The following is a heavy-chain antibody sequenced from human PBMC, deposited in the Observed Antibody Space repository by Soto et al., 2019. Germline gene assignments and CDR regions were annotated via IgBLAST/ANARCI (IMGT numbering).Heavy chain of an antibody. CDR1: GFTFSSYA. CDR2: ISGSGGGT. J-gene: IGHJ4*02. Sequence: GGSLRLSCAASGFTFSSYAMTWVRQAPGKGLEWVSGISGSGGGTYYADSVKGRFTISRDNSKNTLYLQMNSLRAEDTAVYYCAKGGDSTKWYQLLPPRYFDYWGQGTLVTVSS. D-gene: IGHD2-2*01. CDR3: AKGGDSTKWYQLLPPRYFDY. V-gene: IGHV3-23*01.